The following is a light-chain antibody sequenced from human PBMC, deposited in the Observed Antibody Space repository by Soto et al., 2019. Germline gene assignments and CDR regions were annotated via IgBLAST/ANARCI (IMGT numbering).Light chain of an antibody. CDR3: QQYDTVPWT. J-gene: IGKJ1*01. V-gene: IGKV1-27*01. CDR2: AAS. CDR1: QGISTY. Sequence: DIQMTQSPSSLSSSVGDRVTITCRASQGISTYLAWYQQKPGKVPKVLIYAASTLQSGVPSRFSGSGSGTYFTLTISSLQPEDVATYYCQQYDTVPWTFGQGTKVEIK.